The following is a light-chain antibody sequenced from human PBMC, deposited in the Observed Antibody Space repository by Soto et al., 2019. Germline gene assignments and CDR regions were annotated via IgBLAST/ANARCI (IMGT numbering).Light chain of an antibody. CDR3: QQYNSYWT. CDR1: QSISRW. Sequence: IQMTQSPSSLSTSVGDTGTITCRARQSISRWFGWYQQKPGTAPKLLIYDASSLGSGVPSRFSGSGSGTEFTLTISSLQPDDFATYYCQQYNSYWTFGQGTKVDIK. V-gene: IGKV1-5*01. CDR2: DAS. J-gene: IGKJ1*01.